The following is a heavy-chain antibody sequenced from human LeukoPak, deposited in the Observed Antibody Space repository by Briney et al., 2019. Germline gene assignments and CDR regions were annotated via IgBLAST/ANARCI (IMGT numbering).Heavy chain of an antibody. J-gene: IGHJ4*02. V-gene: IGHV3-33*01. D-gene: IGHD5-24*01. CDR1: GFTFSSYG. Sequence: GRSLRLSCAASGFTFSSYGMHWVRQAPGKGLEWVAVIWYDGSNKYYADSVKGRFTISRDNSKNTLYLQMNSLRAEDTAVYYCARDSDVEMVTINNFDYWGQGTLVTVSS. CDR3: ARDSDVEMVTINNFDY. CDR2: IWYDGSNK.